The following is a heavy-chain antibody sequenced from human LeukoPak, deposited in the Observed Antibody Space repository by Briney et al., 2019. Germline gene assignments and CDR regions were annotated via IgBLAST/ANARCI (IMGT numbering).Heavy chain of an antibody. CDR3: ARGGVMVRGVNWFDP. V-gene: IGHV1-8*03. CDR2: MNPNSGNT. J-gene: IGHJ5*02. D-gene: IGHD3-10*01. CDR1: GYTFTSYD. Sequence: ASVKVSCKASGYTFTSYDINWVRQATGQGLEWMGWMNPNSGNTGYAQKFQGRVTITRNTSISTAYMELSGLRSEDTAVYYCARGGVMVRGVNWFDPWGQGTLVTVSS.